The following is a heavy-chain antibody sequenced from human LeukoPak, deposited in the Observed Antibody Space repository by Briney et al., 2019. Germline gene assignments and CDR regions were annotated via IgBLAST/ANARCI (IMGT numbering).Heavy chain of an antibody. D-gene: IGHD5-12*01. Sequence: ASVKVSCKASGYSFTSYYMHWVRQAPGQGLEWMGIINPSGGSTSYAQKFQGRVTMTRDTSTSTVYMELSSLRSEDTAVYYCAREDGYSGTDGYYYGMDVWGQGTTVTVSS. CDR1: GYSFTSYY. CDR3: AREDGYSGTDGYYYGMDV. CDR2: INPSGGST. J-gene: IGHJ6*02. V-gene: IGHV1-46*01.